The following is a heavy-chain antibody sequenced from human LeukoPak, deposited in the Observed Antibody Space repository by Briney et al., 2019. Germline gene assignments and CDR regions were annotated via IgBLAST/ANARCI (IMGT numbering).Heavy chain of an antibody. CDR2: IYTSGST. Sequence: PPQTLSLTCTGSGGSISDYYWRWIPQPAGKGLEWIGRIYTSGSTNHNPSLTRRVTMSVDTSKIQFSLKLSSVTAAHTAVYYCARDHYDSSGYYIVDYWGQGTLVTVSS. CDR3: ARDHYDSSGYYIVDY. J-gene: IGHJ4*02. V-gene: IGHV4-4*07. CDR1: GGSISDYY. D-gene: IGHD3-22*01.